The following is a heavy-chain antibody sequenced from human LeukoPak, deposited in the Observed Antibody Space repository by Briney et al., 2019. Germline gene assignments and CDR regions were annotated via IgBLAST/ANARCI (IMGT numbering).Heavy chain of an antibody. V-gene: IGHV2-5*08. Sequence: TLSLTCTVSGGSISSYYWSWIRQPPGKALEWLALIYWDDDKRYSPSLKSRLTITKDTSKNQVVLTMTNMDPVDTATYYCAHTLTYYYDSSGNPYDYWGQGTLVTVSS. CDR2: IYWDDDK. CDR1: GGSISSYYW. J-gene: IGHJ4*02. D-gene: IGHD3-22*01. CDR3: AHTLTYYYDSSGNPYDY.